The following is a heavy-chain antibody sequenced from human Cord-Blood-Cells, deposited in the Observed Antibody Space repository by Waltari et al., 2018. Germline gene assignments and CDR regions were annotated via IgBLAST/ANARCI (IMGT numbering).Heavy chain of an antibody. Sequence: QVQLVQSAAEVKKPGSSVKVSCKPSGGTFSSNAISWVRQAPGQGLEWMGGIIPIFGTANYAQKFQGRVTITADESTNTAYMELSSLRCEDTAVYYCARVGNVGVAARYWYFDLWGRGTLVTVSS. V-gene: IGHV1-69*01. CDR1: GGTFSSNA. CDR3: ARVGNVGVAARYWYFDL. CDR2: IIPIFGTA. D-gene: IGHD6-6*01. J-gene: IGHJ2*01.